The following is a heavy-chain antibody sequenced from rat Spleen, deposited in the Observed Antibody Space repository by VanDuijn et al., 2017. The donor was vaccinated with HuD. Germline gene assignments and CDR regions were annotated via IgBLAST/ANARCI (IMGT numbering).Heavy chain of an antibody. D-gene: IGHD5-1*01. Sequence: EVQLVESGGGLVQPGRSLKLSCAASGFTFSDYTMAWVRQAPKMGLEWVATIIYDDTNTYYRDSVKGRFTISRDNTKNTLYLQMDGLRSEDTATYYCARHPQLGVFWYFDFWGPGTMVTVSS. CDR1: GFTFSDYT. J-gene: IGHJ1*01. V-gene: IGHV5-7*01. CDR3: ARHPQLGVFWYFDF. CDR2: IIYDDTNT.